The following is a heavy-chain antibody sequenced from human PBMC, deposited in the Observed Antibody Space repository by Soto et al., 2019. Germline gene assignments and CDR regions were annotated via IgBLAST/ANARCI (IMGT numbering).Heavy chain of an antibody. CDR2: IHYSGST. Sequence: PSETLSLTCTVSGGSISSYYWSWIRQPPGKGLEWIGYIHYSGSTNYNPSLKGRFTISRDNAKNTLYLQMNSLRAEDTAVYYCARDLVRNWFDPWGQGTLVTVSS. CDR1: GGSISSYY. CDR3: ARDLVRNWFDP. J-gene: IGHJ5*02. V-gene: IGHV4-59*12.